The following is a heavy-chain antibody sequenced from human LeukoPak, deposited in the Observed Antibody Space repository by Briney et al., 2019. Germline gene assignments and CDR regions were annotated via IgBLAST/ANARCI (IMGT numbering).Heavy chain of an antibody. V-gene: IGHV3-30*18. CDR3: AKEGTWTRTFDY. CDR2: ISYDGSNK. Sequence: QTGGSLRLSCAASGFTFSSYGMHWVRQAPGKGLEWVAAISYDGSNKYYADSVKGRFTISRDNSKNTLYLQMNSLRAEDTAVYYCAKEGTWTRTFDYWGQGTLVTVSS. D-gene: IGHD1/OR15-1a*01. CDR1: GFTFSSYG. J-gene: IGHJ4*02.